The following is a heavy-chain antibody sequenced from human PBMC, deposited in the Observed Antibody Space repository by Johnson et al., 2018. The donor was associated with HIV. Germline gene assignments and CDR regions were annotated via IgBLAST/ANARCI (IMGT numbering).Heavy chain of an antibody. CDR1: GFTLSKHA. CDR3: ARDPAAAALRAFDI. J-gene: IGHJ3*02. Sequence: QVQLVESGGRVVQPGRSLRLSCAASGFTLSKHAMHWVRQAPGKALEWVTVIWFDGSNKHYADSVKGRFTISRDNSKNTLFLQMNSLRAEDTAVYYCARDPAAAALRAFDIWGQGTMVTVSS. D-gene: IGHD6-13*01. CDR2: IWFDGSNK. V-gene: IGHV3-33*01.